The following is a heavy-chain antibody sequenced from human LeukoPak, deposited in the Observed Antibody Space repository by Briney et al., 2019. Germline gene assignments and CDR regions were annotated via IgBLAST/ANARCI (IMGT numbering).Heavy chain of an antibody. CDR3: ARRVYGTSQYY. V-gene: IGHV4-34*01. CDR1: GFTFSGSA. D-gene: IGHD5/OR15-5a*01. J-gene: IGHJ4*02. Sequence: TGGSLRLSCAASGFTFSGSAIHWVRQASGKGLEWVGEINHSGSTNYNPSLKSRVTISVDTSKNQFSLKLSSVTATDTALYYCARRVYGTSQYYWGQGTLVTVSS. CDR2: INHSGST.